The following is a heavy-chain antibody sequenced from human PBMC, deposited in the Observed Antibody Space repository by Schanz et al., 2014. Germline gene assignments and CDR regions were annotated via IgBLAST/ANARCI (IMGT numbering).Heavy chain of an antibody. D-gene: IGHD6-13*01. Sequence: EVQLVESGGGLVQPGGSLRLSCAASGFSVSSNFMTWVRQAPGKGLGWVTAINQAASVQYYVDSVKGRFTISRDDAKNSLYLQMNSLRVEYTAVFYCVKIGYTHWSLDDWGQGILVTVSS. CDR2: INQAASVQ. CDR3: VKIGYTHWSLDD. CDR1: GFSVSSNF. V-gene: IGHV3-7*01. J-gene: IGHJ4*02.